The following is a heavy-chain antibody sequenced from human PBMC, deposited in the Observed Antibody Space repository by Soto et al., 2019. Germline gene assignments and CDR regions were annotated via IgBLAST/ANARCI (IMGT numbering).Heavy chain of an antibody. CDR1: GGSISSSSYY. CDR2: IYYSGST. Sequence: SETLSLTCTVSGGSISSSSYYWGWIRQPPGKGLEWIGSIYYSGSTYYNPSLKSRVTISVDTSKNQFSLELSSVTAADTAVYYCARHAISSGQYYYYYMDVWGKGTTVTVSS. J-gene: IGHJ6*03. V-gene: IGHV4-39*01. CDR3: ARHAISSGQYYYYYMDV. D-gene: IGHD6-6*01.